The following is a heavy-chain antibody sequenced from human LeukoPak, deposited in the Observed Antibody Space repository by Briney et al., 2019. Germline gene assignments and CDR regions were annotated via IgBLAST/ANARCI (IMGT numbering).Heavy chain of an antibody. Sequence: ASVKVSCKASGYTFTCYGISWVRQAPGQGLEWMGWISAYNGNTNYAQKLQGRVTMTTDTSTSTAYMELSSLRSEDTAVYYCAIQHPYYYDSSGYYVDYWGQGTLVTVSS. CDR2: ISAYNGNT. J-gene: IGHJ4*02. V-gene: IGHV1-18*01. D-gene: IGHD3-22*01. CDR1: GYTFTCYG. CDR3: AIQHPYYYDSSGYYVDY.